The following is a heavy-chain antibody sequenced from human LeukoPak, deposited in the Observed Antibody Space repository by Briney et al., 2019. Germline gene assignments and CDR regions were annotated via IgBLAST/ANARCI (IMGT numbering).Heavy chain of an antibody. D-gene: IGHD5-18*01. CDR3: ARGEMDTATDYYYCYMHV. Sequence: SETLSLTCTVSGGSISSYYWSWIRQPPGKGLEWIGYIYYSGSTNYNPSLKSRVTISVDTSKNQFSLKLSSVTAADTAVYYCARGEMDTATDYYYCYMHVWGKRTTVTVSS. CDR1: GGSISSYY. CDR2: IYYSGST. J-gene: IGHJ6*03. V-gene: IGHV4-59*01.